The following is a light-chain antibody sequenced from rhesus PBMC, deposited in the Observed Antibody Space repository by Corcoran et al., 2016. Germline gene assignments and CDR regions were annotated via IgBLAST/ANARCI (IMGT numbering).Light chain of an antibody. J-gene: IGKJ1*01. Sequence: EIVLTQSPTSMAVSQGERVTISCTASSNVNTNSLHWYQHKPGFPPSLLVYRTSSLPSGVPARFSGSGSETSDTLTISSMEAEDAANYYCQQENTVTWTFGQGTKVEIK. V-gene: IGKV3-35*01. CDR1: SNVNTN. CDR2: RTS. CDR3: QQENTVTWT.